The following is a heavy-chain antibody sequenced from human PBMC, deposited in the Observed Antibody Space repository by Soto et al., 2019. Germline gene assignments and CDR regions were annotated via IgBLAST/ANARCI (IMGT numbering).Heavy chain of an antibody. Sequence: SVTLSLTCTVSGGSISSYYWSWIRQPAGKGLEWIGRIYPSRSTNYNPSLQRRVTMSVDTSKNQFSVKLSSVTAPETAVYCCPASITMVRGVIIMNYGMDVWGQGTTVT. D-gene: IGHD3-10*01. J-gene: IGHJ6*02. CDR2: IYPSRST. CDR3: PASITMVRGVIIMNYGMDV. V-gene: IGHV4-4*07. CDR1: GGSISSYY.